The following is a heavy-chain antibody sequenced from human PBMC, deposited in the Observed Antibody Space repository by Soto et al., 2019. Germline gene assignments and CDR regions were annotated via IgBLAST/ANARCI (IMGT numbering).Heavy chain of an antibody. V-gene: IGHV3-33*01. Sequence: TGGSLRLSCAASGFTFSSYGMHWVRQAPGKGLEWVAVIWYDGSNKYYADSVKGRFTISRDNSKNTLYLQMNSLRAEDTAVYYCARVGGYCSSTSCYIRTHYYYGMDVWGQGTTVTVSS. CDR2: IWYDGSNK. CDR1: GFTFSSYG. D-gene: IGHD2-2*02. J-gene: IGHJ6*02. CDR3: ARVGGYCSSTSCYIRTHYYYGMDV.